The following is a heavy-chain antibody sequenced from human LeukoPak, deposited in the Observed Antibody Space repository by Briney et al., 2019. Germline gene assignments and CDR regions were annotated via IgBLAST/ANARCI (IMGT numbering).Heavy chain of an antibody. Sequence: ASVKVSCKASGYTFTRYYMHWVRQAPGQGLEWMGWINPNSGGTNYAQKFQGRVTMTRDTSISTAYMELSRLRSDDTAVYYCARDYSSSSRLYYFDYWGQGTLITVSS. J-gene: IGHJ4*02. D-gene: IGHD6-6*01. CDR3: ARDYSSSSRLYYFDY. CDR1: GYTFTRYY. V-gene: IGHV1-2*02. CDR2: INPNSGGT.